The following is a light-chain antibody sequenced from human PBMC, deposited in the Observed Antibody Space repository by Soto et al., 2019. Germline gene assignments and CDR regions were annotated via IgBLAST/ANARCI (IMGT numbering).Light chain of an antibody. Sequence: LTQSPGTLSLSPGERATLSCRASQGISRYLAWYQHKPGKAPQLLIYSASTLQSGVPSRFSGSGSGTDFTLTISSLQPEDFVTYYCQQLKSSPFTFGPGTKVEIK. J-gene: IGKJ3*01. CDR2: SAS. CDR1: QGISRY. V-gene: IGKV1-9*01. CDR3: QQLKSSPFT.